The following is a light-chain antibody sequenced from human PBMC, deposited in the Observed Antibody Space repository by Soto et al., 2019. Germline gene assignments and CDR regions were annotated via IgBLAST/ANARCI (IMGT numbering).Light chain of an antibody. CDR1: ETVNNNF. CDR3: QQYGTVPYT. CDR2: GPS. Sequence: ETVLTQSPGTLYLSPGERATLSCRANETVNNNFLAWYGQKPGQAPRLLIHGPSRRASGVPDRFSGSGSGPDVTLASSRLEPEDFAVYYCQQYGTVPYTFGPGTKVQIK. J-gene: IGKJ2*01. V-gene: IGKV3-20*01.